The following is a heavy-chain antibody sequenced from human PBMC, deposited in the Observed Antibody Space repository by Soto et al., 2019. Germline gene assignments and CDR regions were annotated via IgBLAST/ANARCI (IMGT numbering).Heavy chain of an antibody. J-gene: IGHJ4*02. V-gene: IGHV1-69*02. CDR3: ARGTPVPTYFFDS. CDR2: IIPMFGIA. D-gene: IGHD4-17*01. CDR1: GGASSTYT. Sequence: QVQLVQSGAEVKKPGSSVKVSCTASGGASSTYTISWLRQTPGQGLEWMGRIIPMFGIAKYPQKFQDRLTITADRSSHTAYMELGSLRSDDTAVYYCARGTPVPTYFFDSRGQGTLLTVSS.